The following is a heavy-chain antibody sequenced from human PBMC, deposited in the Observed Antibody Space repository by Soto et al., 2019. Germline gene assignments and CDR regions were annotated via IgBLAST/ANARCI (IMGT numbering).Heavy chain of an antibody. CDR1: GFSFSKYG. J-gene: IGHJ4*02. Sequence: QVQLLESGGGVVPPGRSLRLSCVVSGFSFSKYGMHWVRQAPGKGLEWVAMIWFDGTTKFYADSVQGRFSISRDNSKDTVYLEMNSLRAEATGVYYCARDSRYTSSYDGGCFDSWGQGTLVTVSS. D-gene: IGHD3-16*02. CDR2: IWFDGTTK. CDR3: ARDSRYTSSYDGGCFDS. V-gene: IGHV3-33*01.